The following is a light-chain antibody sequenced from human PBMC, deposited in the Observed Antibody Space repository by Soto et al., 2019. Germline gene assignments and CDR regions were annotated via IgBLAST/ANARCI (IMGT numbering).Light chain of an antibody. CDR1: QGIRSY. CDR2: SAS. V-gene: IGKV1-27*01. J-gene: IGKJ3*01. Sequence: DIQLTQSPSSLSASVGDRVTITCRVSQGIRSYLNWYRQKPGKVPKLLIYSASNLQSGVPSRFSGSGSGTDFTLTISSLPPEHVATYYGQRSLFGPGTKVDI. CDR3: QRSL.